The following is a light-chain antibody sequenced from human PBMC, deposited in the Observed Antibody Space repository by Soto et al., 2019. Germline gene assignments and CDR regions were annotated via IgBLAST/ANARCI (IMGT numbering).Light chain of an antibody. J-gene: IGKJ5*01. CDR1: QDINIY. V-gene: IGKV1-33*01. CDR3: QQYDILPIT. CDR2: DAS. Sequence: VRDRVTNPCHATQDINIYLNWYQQKPGKAPNLLIYDASNLEIGAPSRFSGSGSGTHFTFTISSLQTEDIGTYYCQQYDILPITFGRGTRLEIK.